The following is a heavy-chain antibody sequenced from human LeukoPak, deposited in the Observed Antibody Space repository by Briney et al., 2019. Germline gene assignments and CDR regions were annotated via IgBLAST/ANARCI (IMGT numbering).Heavy chain of an antibody. CDR2: ISAYNGNT. V-gene: IGHV1-18*01. J-gene: IGHJ5*02. CDR1: GFTFTSSA. CDR3: ARAGKTYYYGTSVYYH. D-gene: IGHD3-22*01. Sequence: GASVKVSCKASGFTFTSSAVQWVRQARGQRLEWIGWISAYNGNTNYAQKLQGRVTMTTDTSTNTAYMDLRSLRSDDTAVYYCARAGKTYYYGTSVYYHWGQGTLVTVSS.